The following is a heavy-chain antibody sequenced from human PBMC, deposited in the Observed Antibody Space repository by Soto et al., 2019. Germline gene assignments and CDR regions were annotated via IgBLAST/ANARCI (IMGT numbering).Heavy chain of an antibody. CDR2: ISSSTSYV. D-gene: IGHD2-2*01. CDR3: ARDPSEGRVGNWFES. V-gene: IGHV3-21*06. J-gene: IGHJ5*01. Sequence: GGSLRLSCAASGFTFSRYGMNWLRQAPGKGLEWVASISSSTSYVYYADSVKGRFSTSRDNAKNILYLEMYGLRTEDTAVYYCARDPSEGRVGNWFESWGQGTLVTVSS. CDR1: GFTFSRYG.